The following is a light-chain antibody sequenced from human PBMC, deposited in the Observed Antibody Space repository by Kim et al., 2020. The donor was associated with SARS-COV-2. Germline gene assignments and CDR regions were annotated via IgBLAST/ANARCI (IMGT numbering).Light chain of an antibody. CDR3: QAWDSSTVV. CDR2: QDS. CDR1: KLGDKY. V-gene: IGLV3-1*01. Sequence: SSELTQPPSVSVSPGQTASIACSGHKLGDKYACWYQQKPGQSPVLVIYQDSKRPSGIPERFSGSNSGNTATLTISGTQAMDEAHYYCQAWDSSTVVFGGGTQLTVL. J-gene: IGLJ2*01.